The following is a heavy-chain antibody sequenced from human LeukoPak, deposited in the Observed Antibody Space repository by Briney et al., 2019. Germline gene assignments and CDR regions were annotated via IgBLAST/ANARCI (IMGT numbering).Heavy chain of an antibody. Sequence: SGGSLRLSCAASGFTFSSYAMHWVRQAPGKGLEWVSFIRYDGSNKYYADSVKGRFTISRDNSKNTLYLQMNSLRAEDTAVYYCARDAAMVRGVIIRFTNWFDPWGQGTLVTVSS. V-gene: IGHV3-30*02. CDR1: GFTFSSYA. D-gene: IGHD3-10*01. CDR3: ARDAAMVRGVIIRFTNWFDP. CDR2: IRYDGSNK. J-gene: IGHJ5*02.